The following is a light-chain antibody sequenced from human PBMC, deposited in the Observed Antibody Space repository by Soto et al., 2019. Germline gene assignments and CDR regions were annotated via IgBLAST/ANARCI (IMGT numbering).Light chain of an antibody. V-gene: IGKV3-11*01. J-gene: IGKJ4*01. Sequence: EIMLTQSPATLSLSPGEGATLSCRASQDVRTYLSWYQQRPGQVPRLLIYDTSNRATGVPARFNGSGSGTDFSLTITSLEPEDVAVYYCQQRYSWPPLTFGGGTRVEIK. CDR2: DTS. CDR1: QDVRTY. CDR3: QQRYSWPPLT.